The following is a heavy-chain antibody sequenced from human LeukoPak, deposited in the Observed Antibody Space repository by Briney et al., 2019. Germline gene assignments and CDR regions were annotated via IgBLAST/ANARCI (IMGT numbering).Heavy chain of an antibody. CDR1: GYSFTSYW. Sequence: WESLKISCKGSGYSFTSYWIGWVRQIPGKGLEWMGIIYPGDSDTRYSPSFQGQVTISTDKSISTAYLQWSSLKASDTAMYDCARHGSGSYYSPFDYWGREPWSPSPQ. V-gene: IGHV5-51*01. J-gene: IGHJ4*02. D-gene: IGHD3-10*01. CDR2: IYPGDSDT. CDR3: ARHGSGSYYSPFDY.